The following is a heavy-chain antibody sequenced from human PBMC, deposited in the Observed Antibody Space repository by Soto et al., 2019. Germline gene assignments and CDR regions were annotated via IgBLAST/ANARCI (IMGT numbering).Heavy chain of an antibody. CDR2: ITSSSTYI. J-gene: IGHJ4*02. V-gene: IGHV3-21*01. CDR1: GFTFSSYS. CDR3: ARDSGLALLWFGELQ. Sequence: EVQLVESGGGLVKPGGSLRLSCAASGFTFSSYSMNWVRQAPGKGLEWVSSITSSSTYIYYADSVKGRFTISRDNAKNSLYLQMNSLRAEDTAVYYCARDSGLALLWFGELQWGQGTLVTVSS. D-gene: IGHD3-10*01.